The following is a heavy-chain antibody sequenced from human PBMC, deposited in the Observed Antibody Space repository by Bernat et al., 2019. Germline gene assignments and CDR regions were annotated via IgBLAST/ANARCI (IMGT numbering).Heavy chain of an antibody. J-gene: IGHJ4*02. D-gene: IGHD3-16*02. V-gene: IGHV4-38-2*01. Sequence: QVQLQESGPGLVKPSETLSLTCAVSGYSISSGYYWGWIRQPPGKGLEWIGSIYHSGSTYYNPSLKSRVTISVDTSKNQFSLKLSSVTAADTAVYYCARVGIAVPWGRYRPYYFDYWGQGTLVTVSS. CDR1: GYSISSGYY. CDR3: ARVGIAVPWGRYRPYYFDY. CDR2: IYHSGST.